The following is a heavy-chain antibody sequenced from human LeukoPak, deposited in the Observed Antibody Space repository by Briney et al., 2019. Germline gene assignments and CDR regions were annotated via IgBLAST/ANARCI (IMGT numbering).Heavy chain of an antibody. Sequence: GGSLRLSCAALGFTFSNYDMHWVRQAPGKGLEWVAFIWSDGRNRYYVDSVKGRFTISRDNAKNSLYLQMNSLRAEDTAVYYCARVWVLGPYFDYWGQGTLVTVSS. CDR3: ARVWVLGPYFDY. CDR1: GFTFSNYD. D-gene: IGHD3-10*01. J-gene: IGHJ4*02. CDR2: IWSDGRNR. V-gene: IGHV3-33*01.